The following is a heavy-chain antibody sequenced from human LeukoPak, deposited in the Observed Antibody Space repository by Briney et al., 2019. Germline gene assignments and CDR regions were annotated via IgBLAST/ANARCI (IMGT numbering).Heavy chain of an antibody. CDR1: GFTFSSYS. V-gene: IGHV3-48*01. Sequence: PGGSLRLSCAASGFTFSSYSMNWVRQAPGKGLEWVSYISSSSSTIYYADSVKGRFTISRDNAKNSLYLQMNSLRAEDTAVYYCASLVGATKDYWGPGTLVTVSS. J-gene: IGHJ4*02. CDR2: ISSSSSTI. CDR3: ASLVGATKDY. D-gene: IGHD1-26*01.